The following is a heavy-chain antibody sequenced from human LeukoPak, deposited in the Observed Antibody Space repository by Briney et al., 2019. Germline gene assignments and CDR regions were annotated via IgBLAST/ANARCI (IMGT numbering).Heavy chain of an antibody. CDR1: GYTFTSYG. D-gene: IGHD6-19*01. J-gene: IGHJ5*02. CDR2: ISAYNGNT. CDR3: ARDLGSGWFNGWFDP. Sequence: ASVKVSCKASGYTFTSYGISWARQAPGQGLEWMGWISAYNGNTNYAQKLQGRVTMTTDTSTSTAYMELRSLRSDDTAVYYCARDLGSGWFNGWFDPWGQGTLVTVSS. V-gene: IGHV1-18*01.